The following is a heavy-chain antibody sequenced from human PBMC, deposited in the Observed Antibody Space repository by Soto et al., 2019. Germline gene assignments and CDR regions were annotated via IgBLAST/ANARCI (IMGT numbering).Heavy chain of an antibody. D-gene: IGHD3-3*01. V-gene: IGHV4-61*01. J-gene: IGHJ6*02. CDR2: IYYTGST. Sequence: SETLSLTCTVSGDSVSSGSYYWSWIRQPPGKGLEWIGYIYYTGSTNYNPSLKSRVTISVDSSKNQLSLKLSSLTAADTAVYYCARELGKGILEHYYGMDCWGQRTTVTVSS. CDR1: GDSVSSGSYY. CDR3: ARELGKGILEHYYGMDC.